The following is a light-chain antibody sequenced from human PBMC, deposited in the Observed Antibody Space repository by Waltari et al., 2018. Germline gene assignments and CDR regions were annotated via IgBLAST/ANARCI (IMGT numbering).Light chain of an antibody. V-gene: IGKV1-5*03. CDR2: QAS. Sequence: DIQMTQSPSTLSASVGDPVTITCRASQSVNTWLAWYQQKPGRAPKLLVSQASTLATGVPSRFGGSGSGTEFTLTISSLQPDDVATYYCQQYENYPLTFGPGSKLELK. CDR1: QSVNTW. CDR3: QQYENYPLT. J-gene: IGKJ2*01.